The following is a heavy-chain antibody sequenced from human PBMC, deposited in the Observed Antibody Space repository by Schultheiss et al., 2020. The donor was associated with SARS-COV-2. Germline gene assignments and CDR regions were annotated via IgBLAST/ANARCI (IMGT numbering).Heavy chain of an antibody. CDR1: GGAISSYY. V-gene: IGHV4-59*01. Sequence: SQTLSLTCTVSGGAISSYYWSWIRQPPGKGLEWIGYIYSSGSTNYNPSLKSRVTISVDTSKNQFSLKLSSVTAADTAVYYCASCSSTSCYGYYFDYWGQGTLVTVSS. CDR2: IYSSGST. J-gene: IGHJ4*02. D-gene: IGHD2-2*01. CDR3: ASCSSTSCYGYYFDY.